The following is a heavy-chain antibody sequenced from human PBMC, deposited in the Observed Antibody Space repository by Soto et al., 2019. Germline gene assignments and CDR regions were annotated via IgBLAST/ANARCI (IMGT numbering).Heavy chain of an antibody. Sequence: GASVKVSRKVSRYTLTELSMHWVGQAPGKGVEWVGGFDPGDGEKIYGQKFQGKITKTEDTSTDAAYMQPSSLRYDGAAVYYCAKGAGNTSRRRGWFDPWGPGTLVTVPQ. CDR1: RYTLTELS. CDR2: FDPGDGEK. V-gene: IGHV1-24*01. CDR3: AKGAGNTSRRRGWFDP. D-gene: IGHD1-1*01. J-gene: IGHJ5*02.